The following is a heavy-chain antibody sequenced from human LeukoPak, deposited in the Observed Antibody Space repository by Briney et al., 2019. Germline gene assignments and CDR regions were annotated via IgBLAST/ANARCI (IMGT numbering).Heavy chain of an antibody. CDR1: GGSISSYY. D-gene: IGHD1-26*01. V-gene: IGHV4-59*01. CDR3: ARGLGSYPYYFDY. Sequence: SETLSLTCTVSGGSISSYYWSWLRLPPENGPEWIGSISYSGSTNYNPSLKSRVTISIDTSKNHFSLKVTSVTAADTAVYYCARGLGSYPYYFDYWGQGTLVTVSS. J-gene: IGHJ4*02. CDR2: ISYSGST.